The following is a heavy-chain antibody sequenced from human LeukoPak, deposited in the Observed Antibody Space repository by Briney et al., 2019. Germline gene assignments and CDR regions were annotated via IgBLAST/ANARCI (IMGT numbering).Heavy chain of an antibody. CDR3: ARLYYYDSSGYLV. D-gene: IGHD3-22*01. CDR2: VSHDGST. CDR1: GGSFSGYY. Sequence: SETLSLTCTVYGGSFSGYYWSWIRQPPGKGLEWIGEVSHDGSTNYNPPLRSRVTISVDTSKNQFSLKLSSVTAADTAVYYCARLYYYDSSGYLVWGQGTLVTVSS. J-gene: IGHJ4*02. V-gene: IGHV4-34*01.